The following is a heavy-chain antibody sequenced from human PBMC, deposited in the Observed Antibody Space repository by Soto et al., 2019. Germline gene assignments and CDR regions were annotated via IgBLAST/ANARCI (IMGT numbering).Heavy chain of an antibody. J-gene: IGHJ4*02. D-gene: IGHD3-3*01. CDR1: GFTFSNAW. V-gene: IGHV3-48*02. CDR2: ISSSSSTI. Sequence: GGSLRLSCAASGFTFSNAWMSWVRQAPGKGLEWVSHISSSSSTIYYADSVKGRFTISRDNAKNSLYLQMNSLRDEDTAVYYCAREPNSVLRFLEWFPHLDYWGQGTLVTVSS. CDR3: AREPNSVLRFLEWFPHLDY.